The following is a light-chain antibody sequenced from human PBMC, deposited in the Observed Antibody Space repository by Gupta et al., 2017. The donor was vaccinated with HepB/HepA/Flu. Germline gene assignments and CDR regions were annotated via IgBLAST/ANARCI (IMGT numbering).Light chain of an antibody. CDR1: SSNIGAGYD. CDR2: GNS. Sequence: QSVLTQPPPVSGAPGQRVTISCTGSSSNIGAGYDVHWYQQLPGTAPKLLIYGNSNRPSGVFDRFSGSKSDTSASLAITGLQAEDEADYYCQPYDSSLSGYVFGTGTKVTVL. CDR3: QPYDSSLSGYV. J-gene: IGLJ1*01. V-gene: IGLV1-40*01.